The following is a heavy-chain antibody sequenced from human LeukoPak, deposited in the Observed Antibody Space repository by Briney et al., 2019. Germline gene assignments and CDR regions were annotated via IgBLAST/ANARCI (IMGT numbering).Heavy chain of an antibody. CDR2: IKQDGSET. CDR1: GFTFSRYW. J-gene: IGHJ4*02. V-gene: IGHV3-7*03. CDR3: ARGRAAAGPFFDY. Sequence: SGGSLRLSCAASGFTFSRYWMSWVRQAPGKGLEWVANIKQDGSETSYVGSVKGRLTISRDNAKNSLYLQMNSLRAEDTAVYYCARGRAAAGPFFDYWGQGTLVTVSS. D-gene: IGHD6-13*01.